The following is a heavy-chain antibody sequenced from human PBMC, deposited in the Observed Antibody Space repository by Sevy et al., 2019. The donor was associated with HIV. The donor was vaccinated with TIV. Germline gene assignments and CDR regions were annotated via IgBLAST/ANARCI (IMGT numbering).Heavy chain of an antibody. V-gene: IGHV3-21*01. CDR1: GFTFSSYS. J-gene: IGHJ4*02. CDR3: ASLGYCSGGSCYLDY. D-gene: IGHD2-15*01. CDR2: ISSSSSYI. Sequence: GGSLRLSCAASGFTFSSYSMNWVRQAPGKGLEWVSSISSSSSYIYYADSVKGRFTISRDNAKNSLYLQMNSLRAEDTAVYYCASLGYCSGGSCYLDYWGQGTLVTVSS.